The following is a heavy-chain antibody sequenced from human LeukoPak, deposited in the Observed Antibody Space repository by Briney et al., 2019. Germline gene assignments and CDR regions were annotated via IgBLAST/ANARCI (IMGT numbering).Heavy chain of an antibody. D-gene: IGHD6-19*01. CDR1: GYTFTSYY. J-gene: IGHJ4*02. CDR2: INPSGGST. V-gene: IGHV1-46*01. CDR3: ARDSSGWSIDY. Sequence: GASVRVSCKASGYTFTSYYMHWVRQAPGQGLEWMGIINPSGGSTSYAQKFQGRVTMTRDTSTSTVYMELSSLRSEDTAMYYCARDSSGWSIDYWGQGTLVTVSS.